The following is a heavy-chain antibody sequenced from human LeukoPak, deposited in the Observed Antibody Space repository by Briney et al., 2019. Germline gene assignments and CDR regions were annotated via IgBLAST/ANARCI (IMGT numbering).Heavy chain of an antibody. CDR3: ATQPLLWFGELFPL. CDR2: IYHSGST. V-gene: IGHV4-38-2*02. CDR1: GYSISSGYH. D-gene: IGHD3-10*01. Sequence: PSETLSLTCTVSGYSISSGYHWGWIRQLPGKGLEWIGSIYHSGSTYYNPSLKSRVTISVDTSKNQFSLKLSSVTAADTAVYYCATQPLLWFGELFPLWGQGTMVTVSS. J-gene: IGHJ3*01.